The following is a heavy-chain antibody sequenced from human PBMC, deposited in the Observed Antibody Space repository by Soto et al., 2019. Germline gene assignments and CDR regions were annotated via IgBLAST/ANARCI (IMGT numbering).Heavy chain of an antibody. J-gene: IGHJ6*02. CDR2: IHHSGST. CDR3: ARHQRIGGLDV. D-gene: IGHD1-1*01. Sequence: PSETLSLTCAVSGYPISSGYYWGWIRQPPGKGLEWVGIIHHSGSTYYNPSLRSRITISVDTSKNQFSLMLSSVTAADTAVYYCARHQRIGGLDVWGQGTTVTVSS. V-gene: IGHV4-38-2*01. CDR1: GYPISSGYY.